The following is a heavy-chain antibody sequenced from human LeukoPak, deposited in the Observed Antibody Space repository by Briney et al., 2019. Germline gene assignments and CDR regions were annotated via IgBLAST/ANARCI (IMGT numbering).Heavy chain of an antibody. J-gene: IGHJ4*02. D-gene: IGHD6-19*01. CDR3: ARTVAGDFDY. CDR2: IYHSGST. Sequence: SETLSLTCAVSGGSISSGGYSWSWIRQPPGKGLEWIGYIYHSGSTYYNPSLKSRVTISVDRSKNQFSLKLSSVAAADTAVYYCARTVAGDFDYWGQGTLVTVSS. CDR1: GGSISSGGYS. V-gene: IGHV4-30-2*01.